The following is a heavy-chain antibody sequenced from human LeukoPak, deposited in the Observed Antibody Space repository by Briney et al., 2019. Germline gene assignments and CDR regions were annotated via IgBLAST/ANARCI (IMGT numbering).Heavy chain of an antibody. V-gene: IGHV1-24*01. CDR2: FDPEDGET. CDR3: AVGGSGSYSLYYYYYYGTDV. Sequence: ASVKVSCKVSEYTLTELSMHWVRQAPGKGLEWMGGFDPEDGETIYAQKFQGRVTMTEDTSTDTAYMELSSLRSEDTAVYYCAVGGSGSYSLYYYYYYGTDVWGQGTTVTVSS. CDR1: EYTLTELS. D-gene: IGHD3-10*01. J-gene: IGHJ6*02.